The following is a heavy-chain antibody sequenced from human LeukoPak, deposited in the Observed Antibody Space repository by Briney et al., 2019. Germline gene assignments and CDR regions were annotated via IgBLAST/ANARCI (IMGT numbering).Heavy chain of an antibody. V-gene: IGHV1-18*01. CDR3: ARDGYCSGGSCYSYNSFDP. D-gene: IGHD2-15*01. CDR2: IGAYNGNT. J-gene: IGHJ5*02. CDR1: GYTFTSYG. Sequence: ASVKVSCKASGYTFTSYGISWVRQAPGQGLEWMGWIGAYNGNTNYAQKLQGRVTMTTDTSTSTAYMELRSLRSDDTAVYYCARDGYCSGGSCYSYNSFDPWGQGTLVTVSP.